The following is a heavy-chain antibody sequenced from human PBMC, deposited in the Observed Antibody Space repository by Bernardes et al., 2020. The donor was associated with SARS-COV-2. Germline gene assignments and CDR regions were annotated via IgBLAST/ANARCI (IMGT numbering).Heavy chain of an antibody. CDR1: GGSITSVSYY. D-gene: IGHD2-2*01. CDR3: ARDKDYCSGTSCYGMDV. CDR2: ILIGGST. J-gene: IGHJ6*02. Sequence: SEPLSLTCTVSGGSITSVSYYWSWLRQPAGKGLEWVGRILIGGSTNYNPSLKSRVTISVDTSKNQLSLKLSSVTAADTAVYYCARDKDYCSGTSCYGMDVWGQGTTVTVSS. V-gene: IGHV4-61*02.